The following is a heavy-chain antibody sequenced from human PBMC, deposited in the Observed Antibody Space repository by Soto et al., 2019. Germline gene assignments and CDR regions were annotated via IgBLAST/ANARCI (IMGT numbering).Heavy chain of an antibody. CDR3: ARSFYGDTRGRAFDI. CDR2: INPSGVTT. CDR1: GDYITTTY. J-gene: IGHJ3*02. Sequence: ASVKNSCKNSGDYITTTYLNWVRQAPGQRLDWMGFINPSGVTTSYAQKFQGRITMTSDTSTSTVYMELSSLRSEDTAFYYCARSFYGDTRGRAFDIWGQGTMVTVSS. D-gene: IGHD4-17*01. V-gene: IGHV1-46*03.